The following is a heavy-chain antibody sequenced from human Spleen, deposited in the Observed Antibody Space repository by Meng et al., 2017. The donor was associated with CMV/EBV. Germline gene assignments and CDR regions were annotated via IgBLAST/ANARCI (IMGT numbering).Heavy chain of an antibody. Sequence: SVKVSCKASGYTFTSYAISWVRQAPGQGLEWMGGIIPIFDTANYAQKFQGRVTITTDESTSTAYMELSSLRSEDTAVYYCARAWSTSPVSFDSWGQGTLVTVSS. CDR2: IIPIFDTA. J-gene: IGHJ4*02. D-gene: IGHD2-2*01. CDR3: ARAWSTSPVSFDS. V-gene: IGHV1-69*05. CDR1: GYTFTSYA.